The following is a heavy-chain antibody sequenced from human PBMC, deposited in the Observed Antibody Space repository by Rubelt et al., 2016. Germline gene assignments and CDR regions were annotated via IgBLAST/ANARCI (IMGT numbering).Heavy chain of an antibody. D-gene: IGHD6-13*01. CDR2: IYYSGST. Sequence: QLQLQESGPGLVKPSQTLSLTCTVSGGSISSGGYYWSWIRQHPGKGLEWIGYIYYSGSTYYNPSLKSGVTISVDTSKNQFSLKLSSVTAADTAVYYCARSLAAAGKPFDYWGQGTLVTVSS. J-gene: IGHJ4*02. CDR3: ARSLAAAGKPFDY. V-gene: IGHV4-31*03. CDR1: GGSISSGGYY.